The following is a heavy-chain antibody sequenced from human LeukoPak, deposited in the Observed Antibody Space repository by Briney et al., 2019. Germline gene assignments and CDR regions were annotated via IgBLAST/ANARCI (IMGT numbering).Heavy chain of an antibody. CDR2: IWYDGSNK. V-gene: IGHV3-33*06. Sequence: PGRSLRLSCAASGFTFSSYGMHWVRQAPGKGLEWVAVIWYDGSNKYYADSVKGRFTISGDNSKNTLYLQMNSLRAEDTAVYYCAKSGYSYGSILYYFDYWGQGTLVTVSS. J-gene: IGHJ4*02. D-gene: IGHD5-18*01. CDR1: GFTFSSYG. CDR3: AKSGYSYGSILYYFDY.